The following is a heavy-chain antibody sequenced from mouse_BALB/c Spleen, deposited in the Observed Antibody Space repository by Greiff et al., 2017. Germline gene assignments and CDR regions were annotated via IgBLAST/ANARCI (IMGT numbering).Heavy chain of an antibody. CDR2: IDPANGNT. CDR3: APTARATRFYYAMDY. CDR1: GFNIKDTY. D-gene: IGHD3-2*01. V-gene: IGHV14-3*02. J-gene: IGHJ4*01. Sequence: EVKLVESGAELVKPGASVKLSCTASGFNIKDTYMHWVKQRPEQGLEWIGRIDPANGNTKYDPKFQGKATITADTSSNTAYLQLSSLTSEDTAVYYCAPTARATRFYYAMDYWGQGTSVTVSS.